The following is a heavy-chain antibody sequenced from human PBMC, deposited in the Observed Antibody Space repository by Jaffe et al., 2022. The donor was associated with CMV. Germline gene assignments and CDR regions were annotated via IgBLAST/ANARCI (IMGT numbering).Heavy chain of an antibody. V-gene: IGHV3-23*01. CDR2: ISDSGGNT. CDR3: AKDSSASNYYYGMDV. Sequence: EVQLLESGGGLVQPGGSLRLSCAASGFSFSIYAMNWVRQSPGKGLEWVSTISDSGGNTYYVDSVKGRFTISRDNSKNTLYLQMNSLRAEDTAMYYCAKDSSASNYYYGMDVWGQGTTVSVSS. D-gene: IGHD3-10*01. CDR1: GFSFSIYA. J-gene: IGHJ6*02.